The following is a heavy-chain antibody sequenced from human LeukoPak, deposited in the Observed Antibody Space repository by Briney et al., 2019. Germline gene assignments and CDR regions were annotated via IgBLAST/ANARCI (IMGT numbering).Heavy chain of an antibody. Sequence: PSETLSLTCAVYGGSFSGYYWSWIRQPPGKGLEWIGEINHSGSTNYNPSLKSRVTISVDTSKNQFSLKLSSVTAADTAVYYCGRHMWAINTFYFDYWGQGILVTVSS. D-gene: IGHD3-16*01. CDR1: GGSFSGYY. CDR3: GRHMWAINTFYFDY. J-gene: IGHJ4*02. V-gene: IGHV4-34*01. CDR2: INHSGST.